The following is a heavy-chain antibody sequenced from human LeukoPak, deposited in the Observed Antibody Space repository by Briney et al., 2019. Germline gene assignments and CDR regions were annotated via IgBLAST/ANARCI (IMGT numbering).Heavy chain of an antibody. CDR2: ISSSSTYI. CDR3: ARGIPVSGLVDY. J-gene: IGHJ4*02. D-gene: IGHD6-19*01. V-gene: IGHV3-21*01. Sequence: PGGSLRLSCAASGFTFSSYGMQWVRQAPGKGLEWVSSISSSSTYIYYADSVKGRFTVSRDKAKNSLSLQMNSLRTEDTAVYYCARGIPVSGLVDYWGQGTLVTVSS. CDR1: GFTFSSYG.